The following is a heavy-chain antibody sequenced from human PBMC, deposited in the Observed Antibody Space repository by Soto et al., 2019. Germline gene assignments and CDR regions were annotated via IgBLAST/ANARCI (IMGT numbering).Heavy chain of an antibody. CDR1: GGALTSYP. Sequence: QVRLEQSGAEVKKPGSSVRVSCQASGGALTSYPIHWVRQAPGQGLEWMGVIDPMFDTSNLAEKFKARVTFTADASTKTVYMDLTSLRSDDTVVYFCATYPRPYNWIDLWGQGTLLTVSS. CDR2: IDPMFDTS. D-gene: IGHD1-1*01. J-gene: IGHJ5*02. CDR3: ATYPRPYNWIDL. V-gene: IGHV1-69*01.